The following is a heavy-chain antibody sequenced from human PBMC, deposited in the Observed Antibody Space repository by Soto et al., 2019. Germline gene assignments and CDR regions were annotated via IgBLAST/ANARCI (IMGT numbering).Heavy chain of an antibody. CDR2: ISYDGSNK. Sequence: PGGSLRLSCAASGFTFSSYAMRWVRQAPGKGLEWVAVISYDGSNKYYADSVKGRFTISRDNSKNTLYLQMNSLRAEDTAVYYCARGLGYCSGGSCYQAPSFDYWGQGTLVTVS. V-gene: IGHV3-30-3*01. CDR3: ARGLGYCSGGSCYQAPSFDY. D-gene: IGHD2-15*01. J-gene: IGHJ4*02. CDR1: GFTFSSYA.